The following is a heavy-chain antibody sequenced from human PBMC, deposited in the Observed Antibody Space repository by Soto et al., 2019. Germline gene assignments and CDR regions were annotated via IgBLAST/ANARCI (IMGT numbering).Heavy chain of an antibody. CDR2: IIPIFGTA. D-gene: IGHD1-26*01. Sequence: SMKVSCKASGGPFSSYAISWVRQAPGQGLEWMGGIIPIFGTANYAQKFQGRVTITADESTSTAYMELSSLRSEDTAVHYCARISASGSWFDPWGQGTLVTVSS. V-gene: IGHV1-69*13. CDR1: GGPFSSYA. CDR3: ARISASGSWFDP. J-gene: IGHJ5*02.